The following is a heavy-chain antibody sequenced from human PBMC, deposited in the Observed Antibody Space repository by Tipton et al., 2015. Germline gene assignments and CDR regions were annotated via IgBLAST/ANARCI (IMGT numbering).Heavy chain of an antibody. CDR2: IYYSGRT. CDR3: ARVGYYYGSGSYYHYYYYYGMDV. Sequence: LSLTCSVYGGSFSAYYWSWIRQPPGKGLEWIGYIYYSGRTDYNPSLKSRVIISVDTSKNQLSLRLSSVTAADTAMYYCARVGYYYGSGSYYHYYYYYGMDVWGQGTTVTVSS. J-gene: IGHJ6*02. CDR1: GGSFSAYY. V-gene: IGHV4-34*09. D-gene: IGHD3-10*01.